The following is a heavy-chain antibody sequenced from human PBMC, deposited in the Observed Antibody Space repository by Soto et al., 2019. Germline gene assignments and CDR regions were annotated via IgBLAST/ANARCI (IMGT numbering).Heavy chain of an antibody. J-gene: IGHJ6*02. Sequence: QVQLMQSGAEVKKPGASVKVSCKASGYTFSIYGITWVRQAPGQGLEWMGWISAHTGITNYAQDFQGRVTRTTDTSTSTASMELRSLKSDDTAVYYCARVPGRWGNSYGMDVWGQGTTVTV. CDR2: ISAHTGIT. CDR3: ARVPGRWGNSYGMDV. V-gene: IGHV1-18*01. D-gene: IGHD3-16*01. CDR1: GYTFSIYG.